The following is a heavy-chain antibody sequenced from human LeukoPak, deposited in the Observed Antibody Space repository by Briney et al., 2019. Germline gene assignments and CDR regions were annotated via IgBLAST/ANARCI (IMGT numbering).Heavy chain of an antibody. V-gene: IGHV4-4*07. D-gene: IGHD2-2*01. J-gene: IGHJ6*02. CDR2: IYTSGST. Sequence: SETLSLTCTVSGGSISSYYWSWIRQPAGKGLEWIGRIYTSGSTNYNPSLKSRVTMSVDTSKNQFSLKLSSVTAADTAVYYCARSPGYCSSTSCARYYYYGMDVWGQGTTVTVSS. CDR3: ARSPGYCSSTSCARYYYYGMDV. CDR1: GGSISSYY.